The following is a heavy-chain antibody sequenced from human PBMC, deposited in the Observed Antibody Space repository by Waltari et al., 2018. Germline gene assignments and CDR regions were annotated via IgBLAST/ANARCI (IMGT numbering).Heavy chain of an antibody. V-gene: IGHV3-33*01. J-gene: IGHJ4*02. CDR2: MLLNGTSK. CDR1: GFTFSSYA. D-gene: IGHD3-3*01. Sequence: QVQLVESGGGVVQPGRSLRLSCAASGFTFSSYAMPWVRQAPGKGLGSVSLMLLNGTSKYYAASVKGRFTASRDNSKNTLYLQMDSLRAEDTAVYYCGRDFFGSVDYWGQGTLVTVSS. CDR3: GRDFFGSVDY.